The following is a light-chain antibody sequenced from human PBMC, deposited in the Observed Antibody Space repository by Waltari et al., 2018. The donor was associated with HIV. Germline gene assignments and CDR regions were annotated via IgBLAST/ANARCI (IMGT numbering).Light chain of an antibody. J-gene: IGLJ1*01. CDR1: SSDVGGYNY. CDR3: CSYAGSKTYV. Sequence: QSALTQTRSVSGSPGQSVTISCTGTSSDVGGYNYVSWYQQHPGKAPKLIIYDVTKRPSGVPGRFTGPKAADTASLTMSGLQAEDEADYYCCSYAGSKTYVFGTGTKVTVL. V-gene: IGLV2-11*01. CDR2: DVT.